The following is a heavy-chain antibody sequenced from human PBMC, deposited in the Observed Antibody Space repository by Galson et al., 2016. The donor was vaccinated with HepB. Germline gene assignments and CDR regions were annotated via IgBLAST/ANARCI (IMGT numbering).Heavy chain of an antibody. CDR1: GFKFDDYG. CDR3: ARATPYYDILTGYYNYYFDY. J-gene: IGHJ4*02. Sequence: SLRLSCAASGFKFDDYGMSWVRQAPGKGLEWVSGINWNGGSTGYVDSVKGRFTISRDNAKNSLYLQMSSLRAEDTALYYCARATPYYDILTGYYNYYFDYWGQGTLVTVSP. V-gene: IGHV3-20*04. CDR2: INWNGGST. D-gene: IGHD3-9*01.